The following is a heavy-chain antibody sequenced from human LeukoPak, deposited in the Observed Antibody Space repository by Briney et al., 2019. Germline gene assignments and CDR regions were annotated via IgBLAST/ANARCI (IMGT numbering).Heavy chain of an antibody. V-gene: IGHV3-23*01. CDR2: ISAGGGTT. D-gene: IGHD4-17*01. CDR1: GFTVSSNY. CDR3: AKDGATVTTGDY. J-gene: IGHJ4*02. Sequence: PGGSLRLSCAASGFTVSSNYMSWVRQAPGKGLEWVSIISAGGGTTHYADSVKGRFTISRDNSKNTLYLQMSSLRVEDTAVYYCAKDGATVTTGDYWGQGTLVTVSS.